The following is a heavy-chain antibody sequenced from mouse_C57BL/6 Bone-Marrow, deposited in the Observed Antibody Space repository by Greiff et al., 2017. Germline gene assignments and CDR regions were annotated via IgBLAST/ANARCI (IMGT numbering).Heavy chain of an antibody. CDR3: ARWPTVGPSDY. CDR1: GYTFTDYY. CDR2: INPYHGGT. J-gene: IGHJ2*01. V-gene: IGHV1-19*01. D-gene: IGHD1-1*01. Sequence: EVQLQQSGPVLVKPGASVKMSCKASGYTFTDYYMNWVKQSPGKSLEWIGVINPYHGGTSYNQKFKGKATLTVDKSSSTAYMELNSLTYEDSAVYYCARWPTVGPSDYWGQGTMVTVSA.